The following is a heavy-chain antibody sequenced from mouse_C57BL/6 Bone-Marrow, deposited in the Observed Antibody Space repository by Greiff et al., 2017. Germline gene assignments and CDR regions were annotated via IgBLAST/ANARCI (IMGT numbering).Heavy chain of an antibody. D-gene: IGHD2-5*01. CDR3: ARGASYYSNFYAMDY. CDR2: IDPSDSYT. Sequence: QVQLQQPGAELVMPGASVKLSCKASGYTFTSYWMHWVKQRPGQGLEWIGEIDPSDSYTNYNQKFKGKSTLTVDKSSSPAYMQLSSLTSEDSAVYYCARGASYYSNFYAMDYWGQGTSVTVSS. CDR1: GYTFTSYW. J-gene: IGHJ4*01. V-gene: IGHV1-69*01.